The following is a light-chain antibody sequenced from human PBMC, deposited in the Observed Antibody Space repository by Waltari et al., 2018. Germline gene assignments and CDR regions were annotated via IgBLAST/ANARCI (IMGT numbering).Light chain of an antibody. J-gene: IGLJ2*01. CDR3: QVWDSRSDHVV. CDR2: DDR. V-gene: IGLV3-21*01. Sequence: SYVLTQPPSVSEAPGKTSTITCAGSNIGNSSVHWYQQRPCQAPVLVVHDDRDLPSGIPERFSGSTSGQSATLTITRVEAGDEADYYCQVWDSRSDHVVFGGGTKLTVL. CDR1: NIGNSS.